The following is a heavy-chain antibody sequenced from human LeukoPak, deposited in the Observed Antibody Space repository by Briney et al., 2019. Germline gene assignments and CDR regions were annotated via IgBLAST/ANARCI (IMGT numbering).Heavy chain of an antibody. Sequence: PSETLSLTCTVSGGSISSYYWSWIRQPPGKGLEWIGRVFTSAIISGNTNYNPSLKSRVTMSVDSSKNQFSLKLRSVTAADTAVYYCARAGYSGSYFDYWGQGTLVTVSS. CDR1: GGSISSYY. CDR3: ARAGYSGSYFDY. J-gene: IGHJ4*02. CDR2: VFTSAIISGNT. V-gene: IGHV4-4*07. D-gene: IGHD1-26*01.